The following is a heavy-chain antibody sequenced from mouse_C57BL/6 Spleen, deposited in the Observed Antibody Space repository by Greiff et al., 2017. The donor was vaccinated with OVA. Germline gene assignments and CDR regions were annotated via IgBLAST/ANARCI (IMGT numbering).Heavy chain of an antibody. D-gene: IGHD4-1*01. CDR3: ARPLGRGFAY. J-gene: IGHJ3*01. V-gene: IGHV5-17*01. Sequence: DVKLVESGGGLVKPGGSLKLSCAASGFTFSDYGMHWVRQAPEKGLVWVAYISSGSSTIYYADTVKGRFTISRDNAKNTLFLQMTSLRSEDTAMYYCARPLGRGFAYWGQGTLVTVSA. CDR2: ISSGSSTI. CDR1: GFTFSDYG.